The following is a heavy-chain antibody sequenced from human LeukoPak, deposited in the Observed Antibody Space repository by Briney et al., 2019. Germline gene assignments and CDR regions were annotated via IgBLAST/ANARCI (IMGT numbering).Heavy chain of an antibody. CDR2: INPNSGGT. CDR1: GYTFTGYY. J-gene: IGHJ6*02. CDR3: ARGPPTIFGVVIMDYYYGMDV. V-gene: IGHV1-2*02. D-gene: IGHD3-3*01. Sequence: ASVKVSCKASGYTFTGYYMHWVRQAPGQGLEWMGWINPNSGGTNYAQKFQGRVTMTRDTSISTAYMELSRLRSDDTAAYYCARGPPTIFGVVIMDYYYGMDVWGQGTTVTVS.